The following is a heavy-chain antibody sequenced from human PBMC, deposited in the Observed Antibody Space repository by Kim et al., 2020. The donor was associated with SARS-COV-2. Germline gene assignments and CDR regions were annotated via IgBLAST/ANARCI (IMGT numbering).Heavy chain of an antibody. Sequence: VKGRFTISRDNAKNTLYLQMNSLRAEDTAVYYCAKIFLVGAIPPHDAFDIWGQGTMVTVSS. V-gene: IGHV3-23*01. J-gene: IGHJ3*02. CDR3: AKIFLVGAIPPHDAFDI. D-gene: IGHD1-26*01.